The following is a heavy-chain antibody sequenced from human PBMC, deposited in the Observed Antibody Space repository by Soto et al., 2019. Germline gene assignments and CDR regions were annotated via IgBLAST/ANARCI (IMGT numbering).Heavy chain of an antibody. CDR1: GFTFSEAW. J-gene: IGHJ4*01. CDR3: TTDEQNASSTQCDY. CDR2: MKSKVDGMTT. Sequence: PGGSLRLSCAASGFTFSEAWMSWVRQAPVKGLNSVGRMKSKVDGMTTDHAAPMKGRFTISKYESRSMFYLQMKNIKTEDTRIYSSTTDEQNASSTQCDY. V-gene: IGHV3-15*01. D-gene: IGHD2-15*01.